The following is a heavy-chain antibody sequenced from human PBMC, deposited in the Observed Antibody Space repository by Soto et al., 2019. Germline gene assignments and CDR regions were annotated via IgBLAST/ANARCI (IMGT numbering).Heavy chain of an antibody. J-gene: IGHJ4*02. D-gene: IGHD3-22*01. Sequence: AASVKVSCKASGGTFSSYAISWVRQAPGQGLEWMGGIIPIFGTANYAQKFQGRVTITADKSTSTAYMELSSLRSEDTAVYYCARAFPPTYYYDSSGYYFDYWGQGTLVTVSS. V-gene: IGHV1-69*06. CDR2: IIPIFGTA. CDR1: GGTFSSYA. CDR3: ARAFPPTYYYDSSGYYFDY.